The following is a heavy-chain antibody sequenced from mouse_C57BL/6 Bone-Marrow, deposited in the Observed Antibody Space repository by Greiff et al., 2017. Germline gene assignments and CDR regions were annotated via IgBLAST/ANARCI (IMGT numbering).Heavy chain of an antibody. CDR3: ARHDYGAY. J-gene: IGHJ3*01. CDR1: GFTFSSYG. CDR2: ISSGGSYT. D-gene: IGHD1-1*01. Sequence: VKLMESGGDLVKPGGSLKLSCAASGFTFSSYGMSWVRQTPDKRLEWVATISSGGSYTYYPDSVKGRFTISRDNAKNTLYLQMSSLKSEDTAMYYCARHDYGAYWGQGTLVTVSA. V-gene: IGHV5-6*01.